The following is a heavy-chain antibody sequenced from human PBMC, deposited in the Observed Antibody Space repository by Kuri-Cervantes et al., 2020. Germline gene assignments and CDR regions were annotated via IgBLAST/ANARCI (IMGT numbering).Heavy chain of an antibody. CDR1: GFTFDDYA. CDR3: ARVYCSGGSCYVGWYFDL. CDR2: ISWNSGSI. D-gene: IGHD2-15*01. V-gene: IGHV3-9*01. J-gene: IGHJ2*01. Sequence: GGSLRLSCVSSGFTFDDYAMHWVRQAPGKGLEWVSGISWNSGSIGYADSVKGRFTISRDNAKNSLYLQMNSLRDEDTAVYYCARVYCSGGSCYVGWYFDLWGRGTLVTVSS.